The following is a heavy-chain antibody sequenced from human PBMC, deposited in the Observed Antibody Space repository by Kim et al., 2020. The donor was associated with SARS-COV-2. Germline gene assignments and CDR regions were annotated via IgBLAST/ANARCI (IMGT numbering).Heavy chain of an antibody. J-gene: IGHJ6*02. Sequence: AESVKGRFTISRDDSKNTAYLQMNSLKTEDTAVYYCSRLAHSGSRYGMDVWGRGTTVTVSS. V-gene: IGHV3-73*01. D-gene: IGHD1-26*01. CDR3: SRLAHSGSRYGMDV.